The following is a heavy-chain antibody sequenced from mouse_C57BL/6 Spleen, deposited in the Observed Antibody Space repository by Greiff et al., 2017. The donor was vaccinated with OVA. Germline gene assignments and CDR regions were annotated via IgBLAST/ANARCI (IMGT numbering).Heavy chain of an antibody. Sequence: DVMLVESGGGLVKPGGSLKLSCAASGFTFSSYAMSWVRQTPEKRLEWVATISDGGSYTYYPDNVKGRFTISRDNAKNNLYLQMSHLKSEDTAMYYCARDGLPYYFDYWGQGTTLTVSS. CDR1: GFTFSSYA. CDR2: ISDGGSYT. D-gene: IGHD2-4*01. V-gene: IGHV5-4*01. J-gene: IGHJ2*01. CDR3: ARDGLPYYFDY.